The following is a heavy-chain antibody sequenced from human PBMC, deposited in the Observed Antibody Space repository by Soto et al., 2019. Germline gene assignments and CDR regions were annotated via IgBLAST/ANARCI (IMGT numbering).Heavy chain of an antibody. V-gene: IGHV1-46*01. CDR3: ARDLTSGGY. D-gene: IGHD2-15*01. Sequence: GASVKVSCKASGYTFTSYGISWVRQAPGQGLEWMGRINPCGGNTNYAQKFQGRVTLARDTFTNTVYMELSSLRSEDTAIYYCARDLTSGGYWGQGTLVTVSS. CDR1: GYTFTSYG. CDR2: INPCGGNT. J-gene: IGHJ4*02.